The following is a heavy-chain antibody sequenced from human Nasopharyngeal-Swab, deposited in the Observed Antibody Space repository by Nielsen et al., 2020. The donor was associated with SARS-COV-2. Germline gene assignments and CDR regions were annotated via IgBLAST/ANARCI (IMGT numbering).Heavy chain of an antibody. V-gene: IGHV3-21*01. Sequence: GGSLRLSCAASGFTVSSNYMSWVRQAPGKGLEWVSSISSSSSYIYYADSVKGRFTISRDNAKNSLYLQMNSLRAEDTAVYYCARDRSLGTVTYWYFDLWGRGTLVTVSS. CDR2: ISSSSSYI. CDR1: GFTVSSNY. CDR3: ARDRSLGTVTYWYFDL. J-gene: IGHJ2*01. D-gene: IGHD1-7*01.